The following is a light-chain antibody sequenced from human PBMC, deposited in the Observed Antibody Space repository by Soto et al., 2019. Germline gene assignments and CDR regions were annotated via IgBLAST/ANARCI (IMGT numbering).Light chain of an antibody. V-gene: IGKV1-39*01. CDR2: AAS. Sequence: DIQMTQSPSSLSASVGDRVTITCRASQSISSYLNWYQQKPGKAPKLLIYAASSLQSGVPSRFSGSGSGTDFTLTITSLQPEDIATYYCQQSYNTPYTFGQGTKLEIK. CDR3: QQSYNTPYT. J-gene: IGKJ2*01. CDR1: QSISSY.